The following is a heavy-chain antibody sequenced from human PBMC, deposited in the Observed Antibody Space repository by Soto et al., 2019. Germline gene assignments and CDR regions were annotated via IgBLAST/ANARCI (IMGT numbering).Heavy chain of an antibody. Sequence: PGGSLRLSCAASGFTFSSYGMHWVRQAPGKGLEWVAVIWYDGSNKYYADSVKGRFTISRDNSKNTLYLQMNSLRAEDTAVYYCAKGIAAYSPRYYYYYYGMDVWGQGTTVTVSS. D-gene: IGHD6-13*01. CDR2: IWYDGSNK. CDR1: GFTFSSYG. V-gene: IGHV3-30*02. CDR3: AKGIAAYSPRYYYYYYGMDV. J-gene: IGHJ6*02.